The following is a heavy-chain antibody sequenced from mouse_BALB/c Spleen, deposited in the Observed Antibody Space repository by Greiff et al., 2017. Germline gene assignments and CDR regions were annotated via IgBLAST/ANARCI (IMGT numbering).Heavy chain of an antibody. J-gene: IGHJ3*01. CDR2: INSNGGST. CDR1: GFTFSSYY. Sequence: EVMLVESGGGLVKLGGSLKLSCAASGFTFSSYYMSWVRQTPEKRLELVAAINSNGGSTYYPDTVKGRFTISRDNAKNTLYLQMSSLKSEDTALYYCARRGSYSWFAYWGQGTLVTVSA. D-gene: IGHD1-1*02. V-gene: IGHV5-6-2*01. CDR3: ARRGSYSWFAY.